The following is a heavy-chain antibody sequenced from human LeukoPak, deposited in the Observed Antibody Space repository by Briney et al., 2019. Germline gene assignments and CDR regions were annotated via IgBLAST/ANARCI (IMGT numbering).Heavy chain of an antibody. CDR1: GGSISSGDYY. J-gene: IGHJ5*02. CDR3: AREGGGDSSGPNWFDP. CDR2: IYYSGST. V-gene: IGHV4-30-4*01. Sequence: PSETLSLTCTVSGGSISSGDYYWSWIRQPPGKGLEWIGYIYYSGSTYYNPSLKSRVTISVDTSKNQFSLKLSSVTAADTAVYYCAREGGGDSSGPNWFDPWGQGTLVTVSS. D-gene: IGHD3-22*01.